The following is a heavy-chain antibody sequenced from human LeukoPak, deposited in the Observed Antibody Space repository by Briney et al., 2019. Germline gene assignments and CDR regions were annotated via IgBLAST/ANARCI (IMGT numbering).Heavy chain of an antibody. D-gene: IGHD6-13*01. CDR1: GYTFTRSS. CDR3: ARVAAAGIQGYFQH. V-gene: IGHV1-2*06. Sequence: ASVKVSCKASGYTFTRSSMHWVRQAPGQGLEWMGRINPNSGGTNYAQKFQGRVTMTRDTSISTAYMALSRLRSDDTAVYYCARVAAAGIQGYFQHWGQGTLVTVSS. CDR2: INPNSGGT. J-gene: IGHJ1*01.